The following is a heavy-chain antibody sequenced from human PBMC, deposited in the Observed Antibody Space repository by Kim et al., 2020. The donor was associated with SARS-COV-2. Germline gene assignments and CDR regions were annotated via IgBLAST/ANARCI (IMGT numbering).Heavy chain of an antibody. D-gene: IGHD6-19*01. V-gene: IGHV3-9*01. CDR1: GFTFDDYG. J-gene: IGHJ6*01. Sequence: GGSLRLSCGASGFTFDDYGMHWVRQAPGKGLEWVSGISWNSGSIGYADSVKGRFTISRDNAKNSLYLQMNSLRAEETALYYCTKGDPWLEGGGYHYYGM. CDR3: TKGDPWLEGGGYHYYGM. CDR2: ISWNSGSI.